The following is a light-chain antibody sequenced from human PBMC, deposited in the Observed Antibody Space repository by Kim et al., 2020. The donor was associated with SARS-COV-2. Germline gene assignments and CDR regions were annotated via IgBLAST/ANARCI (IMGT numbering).Light chain of an antibody. V-gene: IGLV3-9*01. CDR1: KFGSTI. CDR2: RDF. J-gene: IGLJ1*01. Sequence: SYELTQPVSVSVPLGQTATITCAGDKFGSTIVHWYQQKPGQAPVRVIYRDFKRPSGIPERFAGSKSGNTATLTITRAQPGDEADYFCRVWDINTYVFGAG. CDR3: RVWDINTYV.